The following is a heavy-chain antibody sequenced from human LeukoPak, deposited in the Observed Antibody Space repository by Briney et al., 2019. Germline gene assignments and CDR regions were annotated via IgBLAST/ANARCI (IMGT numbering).Heavy chain of an antibody. D-gene: IGHD3-10*01. Sequence: PGGSLRLSCAASGFSFSSYVMSWVRQAPGKGLEWVSAISGSGGSTYYADSVKGRFTISRDNSKNTLYLQMNSLRAEDTAVYYCAKPRGSGSYYNGGAFDYWGQGTLVTVSS. CDR3: AKPRGSGSYYNGGAFDY. V-gene: IGHV3-23*01. CDR2: ISGSGGST. CDR1: GFSFSSYV. J-gene: IGHJ4*02.